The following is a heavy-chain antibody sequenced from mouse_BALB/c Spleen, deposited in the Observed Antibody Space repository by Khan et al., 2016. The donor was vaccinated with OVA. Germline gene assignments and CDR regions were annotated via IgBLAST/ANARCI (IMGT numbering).Heavy chain of an antibody. Sequence: VQLQQSGAELVKPGASVKVSCSGSGFNIKDTYIHWVKQTPEQGLEWMGRIDPATGNTNYAPNFQGRATTTADTPSNIAFLHLTSLTFEDTASYYCAKTERHYYVSYAMDYWGHGTSVTVSS. CDR3: AKTERHYYVSYAMDY. CDR2: IDPATGNT. CDR1: GFNIKDTY. V-gene: IGHV14-3*02. J-gene: IGHJ4*01. D-gene: IGHD1-2*01.